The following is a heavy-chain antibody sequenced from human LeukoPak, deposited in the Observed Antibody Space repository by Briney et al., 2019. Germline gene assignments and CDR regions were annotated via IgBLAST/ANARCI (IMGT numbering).Heavy chain of an antibody. CDR3: ARARSSYGYGDAFDI. D-gene: IGHD5-18*01. CDR2: ISYDGSSK. Sequence: GGSLRLSCAASGFTFNTYGMSWVRQAPGKGLEWVAVISYDGSSKYYADSVKGRFTISRDNSKNTLYLQMNSLRAEDTAVYYCARARSSYGYGDAFDIWGQGTMVTVSS. V-gene: IGHV3-30*03. J-gene: IGHJ3*02. CDR1: GFTFNTYG.